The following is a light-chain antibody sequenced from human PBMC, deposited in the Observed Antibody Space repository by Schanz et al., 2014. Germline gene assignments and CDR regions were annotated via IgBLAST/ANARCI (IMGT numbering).Light chain of an antibody. V-gene: IGKV1-17*01. CDR1: QGIGND. CDR3: QQLNSPRT. CDR2: GTS. J-gene: IGKJ4*01. Sequence: DIAMTQSPSTLSASVGDRVIITCRASQGIGNDLGWYQQKPGKAPKVLIYGTSILQSGVPSRFSGSGSGTDFTLTISSLQPEDFATYYCQQLNSPRTFGGGTKVEIK.